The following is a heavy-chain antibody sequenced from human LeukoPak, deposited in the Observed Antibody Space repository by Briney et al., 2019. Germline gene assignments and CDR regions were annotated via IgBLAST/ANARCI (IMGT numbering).Heavy chain of an antibody. CDR3: ARDNGGMSDY. CDR1: GGTFSSYT. CDR2: IIPILGMA. Sequence: VASVKVSCKASGGTFSSYTISWVRQAPGQGLEWMGRIIPILGMANYAQKFQGRVTITADKSTSTAYMELSSLRSEDTAVYYCARDNGGMSDYWGQGTLVTVSS. V-gene: IGHV1-69*04. J-gene: IGHJ4*02. D-gene: IGHD4-23*01.